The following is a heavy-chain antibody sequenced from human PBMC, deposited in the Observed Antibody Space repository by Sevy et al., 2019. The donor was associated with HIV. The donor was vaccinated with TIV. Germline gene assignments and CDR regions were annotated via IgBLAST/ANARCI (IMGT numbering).Heavy chain of an antibody. D-gene: IGHD4-17*01. CDR3: AKVEYGDLPGFDY. Sequence: EGSLRLSCAASGFTFSSNAMSWVRQAPGKELEWVSAISGSGGSTYYADSVKGRFTISRDNSKNTLYLQMNSLRAEDTAVYYCAKVEYGDLPGFDYWGQGTLVTVSS. V-gene: IGHV3-23*01. J-gene: IGHJ4*02. CDR1: GFTFSSNA. CDR2: ISGSGGST.